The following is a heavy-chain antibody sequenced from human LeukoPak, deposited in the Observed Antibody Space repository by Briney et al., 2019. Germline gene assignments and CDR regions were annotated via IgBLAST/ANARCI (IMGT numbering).Heavy chain of an antibody. D-gene: IGHD3-22*01. CDR3: ASTDITVVVTAYGMAV. J-gene: IGHJ6*02. V-gene: IGHV3-7*02. CDR2: IKQDGSEK. Sequence: GGSLRLSCAASGFTFSGYWMSWVRQAPGKGLEWVANIKQDGSEKYYVDSVKGRFTISRDNAKNSLFLQMNSLRAEDTAVYYCASTDITVVVTAYGMAVWGQGTTVTVSS. CDR1: GFTFSGYW.